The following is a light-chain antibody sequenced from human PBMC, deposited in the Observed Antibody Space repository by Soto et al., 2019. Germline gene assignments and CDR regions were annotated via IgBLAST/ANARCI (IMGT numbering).Light chain of an antibody. CDR2: GAS. CDR1: QSVSSSY. V-gene: IGKV3-20*01. CDR3: QQYGSALFA. J-gene: IGKJ3*01. Sequence: EIVLTQSPGTLSLSPGERATLSCRASQSVSSSYLAWYQQKPGQAPRLLIYGASSRATGIPDRFSGSGSGTDFTLSISILEPEDFAVYYGQQYGSALFAFGPGTKVDIK.